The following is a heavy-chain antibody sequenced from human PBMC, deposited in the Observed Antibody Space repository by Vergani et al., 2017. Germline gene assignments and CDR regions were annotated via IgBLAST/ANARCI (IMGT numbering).Heavy chain of an antibody. CDR2: ISGSGGST. Sequence: EVQLLESGGGLVQPGGSLRLSCAASGFTFSSYAMSWVRQAPGKGLEWVSAISGSGGSTYYADSVKGRFTISRDNSKNTLYLQMNSLRAEDTAVYYCAKRAAVMVNGGAYNWFDPWGQGTLVTVSS. V-gene: IGHV3-23*01. J-gene: IGHJ5*02. D-gene: IGHD5-18*01. CDR1: GFTFSSYA. CDR3: AKRAAVMVNGGAYNWFDP.